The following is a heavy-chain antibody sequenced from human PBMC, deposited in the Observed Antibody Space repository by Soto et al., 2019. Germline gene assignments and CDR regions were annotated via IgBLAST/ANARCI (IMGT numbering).Heavy chain of an antibody. CDR1: GGSISSGGYS. Sequence: TPSLTCAVSGGSISSGGYSWRWIRQPPGKGLEWKGYIYHSGSTYYNPSLKSRVTKSVDRSKNQFSLKLSSVTAADTAVYYCARHTPAISISDHWGQGTLVTVSS. CDR2: IYHSGST. J-gene: IGHJ4*02. V-gene: IGHV4-30-2*01. D-gene: IGHD2-15*01. CDR3: ARHTPAISISDH.